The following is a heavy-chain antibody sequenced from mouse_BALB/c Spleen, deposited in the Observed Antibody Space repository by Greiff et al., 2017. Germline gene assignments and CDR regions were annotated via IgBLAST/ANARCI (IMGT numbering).Heavy chain of an antibody. D-gene: IGHD2-10*01. CDR2: IDPENGDT. Sequence: EVQLQESGAELVRSGASVKLSCTASGFNIKDYYMHWVKQRPEQGLEWIGWIDPENGDTEYAPKFQGKATMTADTSSNTAYLQLSSLTSEDTAVYYCISYSHFDYWGQGTTLTVSS. J-gene: IGHJ2*01. CDR1: GFNIKDYY. CDR3: ISYSHFDY. V-gene: IGHV14-4*02.